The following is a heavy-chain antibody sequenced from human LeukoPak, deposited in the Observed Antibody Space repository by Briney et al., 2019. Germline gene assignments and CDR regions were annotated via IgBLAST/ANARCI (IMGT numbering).Heavy chain of an antibody. V-gene: IGHV4-39*07. J-gene: IGHJ4*02. D-gene: IGHD3-10*01. Sequence: SETLSLTCTVSGGSISSSSYYWGWIRQPPGKGLEWIGSIYYSGSTYYNPTLKSRVTISVDRSKNQFSLKLSSVTAADTAVYYCARGGAVEADYYGSGSPEYYFDYWGQGTLVTVSS. CDR3: ARGGAVEADYYGSGSPEYYFDY. CDR1: GGSISSSSYY. CDR2: IYYSGST.